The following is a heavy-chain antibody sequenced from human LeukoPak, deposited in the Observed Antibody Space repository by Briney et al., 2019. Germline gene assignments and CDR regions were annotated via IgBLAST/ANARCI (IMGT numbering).Heavy chain of an antibody. CDR2: ISAYNGNT. D-gene: IGHD3-10*01. CDR3: ARDLKDGSGSYKNAFDI. V-gene: IGHV1-18*01. J-gene: IGHJ3*02. CDR1: GYTCTSYG. Sequence: ASVKVSFKASGYTCTSYGISWVRQALGQGLEWMGWISAYNGNTNYAQKLQGRVTMATDTSTSTAYMELSSLRSDDTAVYYCARDLKDGSGSYKNAFDIWGQGTMVTVSS.